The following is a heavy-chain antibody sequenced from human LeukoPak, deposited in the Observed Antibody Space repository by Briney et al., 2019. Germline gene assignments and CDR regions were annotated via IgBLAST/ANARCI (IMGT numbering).Heavy chain of an antibody. V-gene: IGHV3-23*01. J-gene: IGHJ4*02. Sequence: GGSLRLSCAASGFTFSSHAMSWVRQAPGKGLEWVSAISGSGGSTYYADSVKGRFTISRDNSKNTLYLPMNSLRAEDTAVYYCAKASRYCSGGTCYSIRTGFDYWGQGTLVTVSS. CDR1: GFTFSSHA. CDR2: ISGSGGST. D-gene: IGHD2-15*01. CDR3: AKASRYCSGGTCYSIRTGFDY.